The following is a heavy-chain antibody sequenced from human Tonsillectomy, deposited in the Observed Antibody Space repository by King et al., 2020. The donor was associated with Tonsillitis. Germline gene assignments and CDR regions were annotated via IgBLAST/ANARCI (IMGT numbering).Heavy chain of an antibody. V-gene: IGHV1-46*01. CDR2: INPNGGSA. CDR3: ATPRNPYY. CDR1: GYTFSRFY. J-gene: IGHJ4*02. Sequence: QLVQSGAEVKKPGASVKISCKTSGYTFSRFYFHWVRQAPGQGLEWMGIINPNGGSATYAEKLQGRVTMTRDTSTSTFYMDLSSLRSDDTAVYYCATPRNPYYWGQGTLVTVSS.